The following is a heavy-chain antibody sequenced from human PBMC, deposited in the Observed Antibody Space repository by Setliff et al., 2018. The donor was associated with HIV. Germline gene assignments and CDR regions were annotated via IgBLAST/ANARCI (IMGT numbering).Heavy chain of an antibody. CDR3: ARQPHDFDSSGYYGDAFDI. CDR2: VSHTGST. CDR1: GGSLSGYY. D-gene: IGHD3-22*01. Sequence: SETLSLTCAVYGGSLSGYYWRWIRQPPGKGLEWIGDVSHTGSTNYNPSLKSRITISADTPKNQFSLKLRSVTASDTAVYYCARQPHDFDSSGYYGDAFDIWGQGTMVTVSS. V-gene: IGHV4-34*01. J-gene: IGHJ3*02.